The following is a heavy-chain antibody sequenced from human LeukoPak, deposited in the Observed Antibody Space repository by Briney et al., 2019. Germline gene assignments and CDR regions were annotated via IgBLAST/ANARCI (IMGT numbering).Heavy chain of an antibody. CDR1: GGTFSSYA. V-gene: IGHV1-69*04. CDR2: IIPIFGIA. D-gene: IGHD3-22*01. CDR3: ARDHFPHVYYYDSSGYLAGMDV. Sequence: GSSVKVSCKAPGGTFSSYAISWVRQAPGQGLEWMGRIIPIFGIANYAQKFQGRVTITADKSTSTAYMELSSLRSEDTAVYYCARDHFPHVYYYDSSGYLAGMDVWGQGTTVTVSS. J-gene: IGHJ6*02.